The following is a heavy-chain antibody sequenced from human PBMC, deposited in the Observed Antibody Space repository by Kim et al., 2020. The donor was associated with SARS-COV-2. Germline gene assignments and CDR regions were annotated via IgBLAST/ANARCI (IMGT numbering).Heavy chain of an antibody. CDR1: GFTFSSYA. J-gene: IGHJ6*01. D-gene: IGHD4-4*01. CDR3: AKVAVMVDYNYYYYYGM. CDR2: ISGGGVNK. V-gene: IGHV3-23*01. Sequence: GGSLRLSCAASGFTFSSYAMSWVRQAPGKGLEWVSVISGGGVNKFYADSVRGRFTISRDNFKNTLYLQMNSLRDEDTALYYCAKVAVMVDYNYYYYYGM.